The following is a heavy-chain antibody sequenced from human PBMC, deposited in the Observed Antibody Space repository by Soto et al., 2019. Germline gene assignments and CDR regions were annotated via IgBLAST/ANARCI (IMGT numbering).Heavy chain of an antibody. CDR2: TYYRSKWYN. Sequence: SQTLSLTCAISGDSVSSNSAAWNRIRQSPSRGLEWLGRTYYRSKWYNDYAVSVKSRMTINPDTSKNQFSLQLNSVTPEDTAVYYCARDPGRCGSSWIPTFNYGMDVWGQGTTVTVSS. D-gene: IGHD6-13*01. CDR1: GDSVSSNSAA. V-gene: IGHV6-1*01. CDR3: ARDPGRCGSSWIPTFNYGMDV. J-gene: IGHJ6*02.